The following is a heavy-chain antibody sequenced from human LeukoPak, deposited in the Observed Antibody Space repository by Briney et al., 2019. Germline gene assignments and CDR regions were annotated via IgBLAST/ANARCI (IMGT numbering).Heavy chain of an antibody. V-gene: IGHV1-3*01. CDR1: GYTFTSYA. CDR2: INAGNGNT. D-gene: IGHD1-26*01. J-gene: IGHJ6*02. Sequence: GSVKVSRKASGYTFTSYAMHWVRQAPGQRLEWMGWINAGNGNTKYSQKFQGRVTITRDTSASTAYMELSSLRSEDTAVYYCARAGGSYYYYYGMDVWGQGTTVTVSS. CDR3: ARAGGSYYYYYGMDV.